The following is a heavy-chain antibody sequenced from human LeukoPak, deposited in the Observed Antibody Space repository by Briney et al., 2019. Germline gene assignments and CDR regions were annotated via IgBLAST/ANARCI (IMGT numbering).Heavy chain of an antibody. D-gene: IGHD5-12*01. CDR1: GFIFSDHY. Sequence: GGSLRLSCAASGFIFSDHYMSWIRQAPGKGLEWISYITSSSSKMFYADSVKGRFTISRDNSKNSLFLQVDSLRVEDTAVYYCARRIVAAGGYFDSWGQGILVIVPS. J-gene: IGHJ4*02. CDR2: ITSSSSKM. CDR3: ARRIVAAGGYFDS. V-gene: IGHV3-11*01.